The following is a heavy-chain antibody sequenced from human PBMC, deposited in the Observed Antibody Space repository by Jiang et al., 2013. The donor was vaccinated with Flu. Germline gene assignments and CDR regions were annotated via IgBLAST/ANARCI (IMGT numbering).Heavy chain of an antibody. V-gene: IGHV1-69*01. CDR2: IIPIFGTS. CDR3: ARGVGGYSYGHVLY. D-gene: IGHD5-18*01. J-gene: IGHJ4*02. CDR1: GGTFKSYA. Sequence: SGAEVKKPGSSVKVSCKASGGTFKSYAFSWVRQAPGQGPEWMGGIIPIFGTSNYAQKFQGGVTITADESADELTSTAYMELTGLRSEDTAVYYCARGVGGYSYGHVLYWGQGTPVSVSS.